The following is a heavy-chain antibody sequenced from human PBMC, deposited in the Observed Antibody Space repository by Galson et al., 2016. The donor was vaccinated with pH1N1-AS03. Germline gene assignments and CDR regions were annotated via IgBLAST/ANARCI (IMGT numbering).Heavy chain of an antibody. J-gene: IGHJ4*01. CDR1: GDSFNTYW. V-gene: IGHV5-51*03. CDR2: IYPGDSDT. Sequence: QSGAEVKKPGESLKISCKGSGDSFNTYWIGWVRQMPGKGLEWMGIIYPGDSDTRYSPSFQGPVTISADASTSTAYLQWSSLKPPYTAIYYCARRGHCTGISCYDLDYWGHGTLVTVSS. D-gene: IGHD2-2*01. CDR3: ARRGHCTGISCYDLDY.